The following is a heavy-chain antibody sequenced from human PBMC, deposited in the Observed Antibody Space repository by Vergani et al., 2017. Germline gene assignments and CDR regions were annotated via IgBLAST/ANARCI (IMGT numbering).Heavy chain of an antibody. J-gene: IGHJ4*02. CDR3: ARQDYYDSSGYRNFDY. V-gene: IGHV5-51*01. CDR2: IYPGDSDT. D-gene: IGHD3-22*01. Sequence: EVQLVQSGAEVKKPGESLRISCKGSGYSFTSYWISWVRQMPGKGLEWMGIIYPGDSDTRYSPSFQGQVTISADKSISTAYLQWSSLKASDTAMYYCARQDYYDSSGYRNFDYWGQGTLVTVSS. CDR1: GYSFTSYW.